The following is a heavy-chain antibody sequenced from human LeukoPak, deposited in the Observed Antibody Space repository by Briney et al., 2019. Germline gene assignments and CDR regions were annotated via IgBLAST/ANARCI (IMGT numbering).Heavy chain of an antibody. D-gene: IGHD4-17*01. Sequence: HPGGSLRLSCAASGFTFSSYAMHWVRQAPGKGLEWVAVISYDGSNKYYADSVKGRFTISRDNSKNTLYLQMNSLRAEDTAVYYCARDHGGDSDYWGQGTLVTVSS. J-gene: IGHJ4*02. CDR3: ARDHGGDSDY. V-gene: IGHV3-30*04. CDR2: ISYDGSNK. CDR1: GFTFSSYA.